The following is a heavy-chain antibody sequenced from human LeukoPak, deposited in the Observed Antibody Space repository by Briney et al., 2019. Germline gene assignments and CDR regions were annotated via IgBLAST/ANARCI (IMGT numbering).Heavy chain of an antibody. CDR3: ARLDAYNWDFDY. CDR2: ISSSSSYT. D-gene: IGHD3-16*01. Sequence: GGSLRLSCAASGFTFSDYYMSWIRQAPGKGLEWVSYISSSSSYTNSADSVKGRFTISRDNAKNSLYLQMNSLRDEDTAVYFWARLDAYNWDFDYWGQGTLVTVSS. CDR1: GFTFSDYY. J-gene: IGHJ4*02. V-gene: IGHV3-11*03.